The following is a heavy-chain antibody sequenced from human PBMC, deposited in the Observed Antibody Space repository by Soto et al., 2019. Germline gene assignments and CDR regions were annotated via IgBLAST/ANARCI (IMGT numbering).Heavy chain of an antibody. CDR3: ARQWTNYDILTGYFQYYFDY. J-gene: IGHJ4*02. D-gene: IGHD3-9*01. Sequence: GGSLRLSCAASGFTFSSYWMHWVRQAPGKGLVWVSRINSDGSSTSYADSVKGRFTISRDNAKNTLYLQMNSLRAEDTAVYYSARQWTNYDILTGYFQYYFDYWGQGTLVTVSS. CDR2: INSDGSST. CDR1: GFTFSSYW. V-gene: IGHV3-74*01.